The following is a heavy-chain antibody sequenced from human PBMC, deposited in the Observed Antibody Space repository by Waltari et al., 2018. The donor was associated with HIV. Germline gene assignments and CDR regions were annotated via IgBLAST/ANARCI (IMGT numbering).Heavy chain of an antibody. Sequence: QVQLVQSGAEVKKPGASVKVSCKASGYTLTNYAIHSVRQAPGQRIEWMGWSNAGNGDTKYSQEVQGRVTITRDTSASTAYMELSSVRSEDMGVYYCACGRVSYSLDYWGQGTLVTVSS. CDR3: ACGRVSYSLDY. D-gene: IGHD1-26*01. CDR2: SNAGNGDT. J-gene: IGHJ4*02. V-gene: IGHV1-3*02. CDR1: GYTLTNYA.